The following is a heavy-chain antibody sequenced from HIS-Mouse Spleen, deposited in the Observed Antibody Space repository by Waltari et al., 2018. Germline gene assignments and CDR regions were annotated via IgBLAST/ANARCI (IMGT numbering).Heavy chain of an antibody. D-gene: IGHD7-27*01. V-gene: IGHV3-21*01. CDR2: ISSSSSYI. J-gene: IGHJ3*02. Sequence: GFTFSSYSMNWVRQAPGKGLEWVSSISSSSSYIYYADSVKGRFTISRDNAKNSLYLQMNSLRAEDTAVYYCARRLLTGDAFDIWGQGTMVTVSS. CDR3: ARRLLTGDAFDI. CDR1: GFTFSSYS.